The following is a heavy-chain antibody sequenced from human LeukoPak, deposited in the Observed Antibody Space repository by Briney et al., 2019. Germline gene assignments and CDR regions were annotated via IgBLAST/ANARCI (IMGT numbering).Heavy chain of an antibody. V-gene: IGHV1-46*01. CDR1: GYTFANYG. J-gene: IGHJ3*02. CDR2: INPSGGST. Sequence: VASVKVSCKASGYTFANYGITWVRQAPGQGLEWMGIINPSGGSTSYAQKFQGRVTMTRDTSTSTVYMELSSLRSEDTAVYYCAGEYYYDSSGPAGAFDIWGQGTMVTVSS. CDR3: AGEYYYDSSGPAGAFDI. D-gene: IGHD3-22*01.